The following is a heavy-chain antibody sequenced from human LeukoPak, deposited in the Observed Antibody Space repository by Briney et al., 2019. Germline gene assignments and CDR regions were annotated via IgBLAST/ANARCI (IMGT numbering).Heavy chain of an antibody. Sequence: SETLSLTCAVYGGSFSGYYWSWIRQPPGKGLEWIGEINHSGSTNYNPSLKSRVTISVDTSKNQFSLKLSSVTAADTAVYYCARGPSYCSSTSCYAWYFDYWGQGTPVTVSS. CDR1: GGSFSGYY. V-gene: IGHV4-34*01. CDR3: ARGPSYCSSTSCYAWYFDY. CDR2: INHSGST. J-gene: IGHJ4*02. D-gene: IGHD2-2*01.